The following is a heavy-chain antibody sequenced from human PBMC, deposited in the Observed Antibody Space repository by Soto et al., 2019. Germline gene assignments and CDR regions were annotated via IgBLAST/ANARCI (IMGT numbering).Heavy chain of an antibody. CDR3: ARSLAIPYYDYVWGGYYFDY. CDR2: IKQDGSEK. CDR1: GFTFSSYW. Sequence: GGSLRLSCAASGFTFSSYWMSWVRQAPGKGLEWVANIKQDGSEKYYVDSVKGRFAISRDNAKNSLYLQMNSLRAEDTAVYYCARSLAIPYYDYVWGGYYFDYWGQGTLVTV. D-gene: IGHD3-16*01. V-gene: IGHV3-7*01. J-gene: IGHJ4*02.